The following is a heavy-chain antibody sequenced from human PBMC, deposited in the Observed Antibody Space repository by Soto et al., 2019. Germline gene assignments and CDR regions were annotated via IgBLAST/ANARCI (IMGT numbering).Heavy chain of an antibody. Sequence: PILYCAASGFTFSSYWMHWVRQAPGKGLVWVSHINSDGSSTSYADSVKGRFTISRDNAKNTLYLQMNSLRAEDTAVYYCARVTPVRGVIISSNCNGRDVRGQGTRV. CDR3: ARVTPVRGVIISSNCNGRDV. CDR1: GFTFSSYW. CDR2: INSDGSST. D-gene: IGHD3-10*01. V-gene: IGHV3-74*01. J-gene: IGHJ6*01.